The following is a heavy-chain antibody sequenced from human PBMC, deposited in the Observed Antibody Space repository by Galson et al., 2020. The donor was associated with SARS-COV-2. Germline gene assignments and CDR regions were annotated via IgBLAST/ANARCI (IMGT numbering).Heavy chain of an antibody. Sequence: KMSGPTLVKPTQTLTLTCTFSGFSLSTSGVGVGWIRQPPGKALEWLALIYWDDDKRYSPSLKSRLTITKDTSKNQVVLTMTNMDPVDTATYYFAHRLGIVGAPDFDYWGQGTLVTVSS. J-gene: IGHJ4*02. CDR2: IYWDDDK. V-gene: IGHV2-5*02. CDR1: GFSLSTSGVG. CDR3: AHRLGIVGAPDFDY. D-gene: IGHD1-26*01.